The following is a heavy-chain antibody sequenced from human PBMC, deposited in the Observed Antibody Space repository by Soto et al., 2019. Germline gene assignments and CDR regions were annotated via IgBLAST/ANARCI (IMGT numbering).Heavy chain of an antibody. Sequence: QVQLVQSGAEVKKPGSSVKVSCKTSGGTFRTSAISWVRQAPGQGLEWMGGIMPVFPTPDYAQKFQGRVTITADESPGTAYMELSSLRSEDTAVYYCARDKDRQQLGGNSYSIMDVWGQGTTLTVSS. CDR2: IMPVFPTP. V-gene: IGHV1-69*12. CDR3: ARDKDRQQLGGNSYSIMDV. D-gene: IGHD3-3*02. J-gene: IGHJ6*01. CDR1: GGTFRTSA.